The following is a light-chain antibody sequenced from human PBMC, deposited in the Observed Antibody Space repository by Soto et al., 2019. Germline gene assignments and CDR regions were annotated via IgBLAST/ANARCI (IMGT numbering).Light chain of an antibody. CDR1: ESVSSK. Sequence: EIVMTQSPATQSVSPGERAILSCRASESVSSKLGWYQQKPGQPPRLLIYGASTRATGIPARFSGSGSGTEFTLTISSLQSEDFAVYYCQQYNKWYSITFGQGTRLEIK. CDR3: QQYNKWYSIT. J-gene: IGKJ5*01. V-gene: IGKV3-15*01. CDR2: GAS.